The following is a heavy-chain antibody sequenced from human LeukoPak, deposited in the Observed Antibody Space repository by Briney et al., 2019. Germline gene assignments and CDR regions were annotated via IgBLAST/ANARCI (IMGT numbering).Heavy chain of an antibody. J-gene: IGHJ4*02. CDR3: AKTDDYVWGSYRYFSLFDY. V-gene: IGHV3-7*03. CDR1: GFTFSSYW. CDR2: IKQDGSEK. Sequence: GGSLRLSCAASGFTFSSYWMSWVRQAPGKGLEWVANIKQDGSEKYYVDSVKGRFTISRDNAKNSLYLQMNSLRAEDTAVYYCAKTDDYVWGSYRYFSLFDYWGQGTLVTVSS. D-gene: IGHD3-16*02.